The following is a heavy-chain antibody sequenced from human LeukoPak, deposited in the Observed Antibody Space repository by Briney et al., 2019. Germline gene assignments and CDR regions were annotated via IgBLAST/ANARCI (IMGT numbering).Heavy chain of an antibody. V-gene: IGHV4-59*01. Sequence: SETLFLTCTVSGASISTYYWSWIRQPPGRGLQWIGYIFYSGSTNCNPSLESRVTISLDTSKNQFSLKLTSVTAADTAVYYCARESVAAAGTKAFDIWGQGTMVTVSS. CDR3: ARESVAAAGTKAFDI. CDR2: IFYSGST. D-gene: IGHD6-13*01. CDR1: GASISTYY. J-gene: IGHJ3*02.